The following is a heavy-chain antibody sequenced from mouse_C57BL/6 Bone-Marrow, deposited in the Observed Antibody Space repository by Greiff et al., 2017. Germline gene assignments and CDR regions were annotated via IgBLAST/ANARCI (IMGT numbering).Heavy chain of an antibody. Sequence: QVQLQQPGAELVRPGTSVKLSCKASGYTFTSYWMHWVKQRPGQGLEWIGGIDPSDRYNTYNQKFKGKATLTVATSSSPAYMQHTSLTSEDSAVYYCARANYYSNLDYWGQGTTLTVSS. CDR1: GYTFTSYW. D-gene: IGHD2-5*01. CDR3: ARANYYSNLDY. V-gene: IGHV1-59*01. CDR2: IDPSDRYN. J-gene: IGHJ2*01.